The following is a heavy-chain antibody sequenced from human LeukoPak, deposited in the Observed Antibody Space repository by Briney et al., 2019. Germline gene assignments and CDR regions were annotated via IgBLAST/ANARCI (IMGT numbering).Heavy chain of an antibody. CDR1: GFTFSSYS. CDR2: ISSSSSYI. Sequence: GGSLRLSCAASGFTFSSYSMNWVRQAPGKGLELVSSISSSSSYIYYADSVKGRFTISRDNSKNTLYLQMNCLRVEDTAVYYCVSSFDYLSPLDYWGQGTLVTVSS. V-gene: IGHV3-21*04. CDR3: VSSFDYLSPLDY. J-gene: IGHJ4*02. D-gene: IGHD3-16*01.